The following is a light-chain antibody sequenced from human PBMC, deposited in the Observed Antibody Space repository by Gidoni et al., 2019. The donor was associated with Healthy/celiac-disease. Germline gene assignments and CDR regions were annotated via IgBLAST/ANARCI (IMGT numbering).Light chain of an antibody. J-gene: IGKJ5*01. Sequence: DIQMTPSPSTLSASVGDRVTITCRASQSISSWLTWYQQKPGKAPTLLIYDASSLESGVPSRFSGSGSGTEFTLTISSLQPDDFATYYCQQYNSYSPITFGQXTRLEIK. CDR1: QSISSW. V-gene: IGKV1-5*01. CDR2: DAS. CDR3: QQYNSYSPIT.